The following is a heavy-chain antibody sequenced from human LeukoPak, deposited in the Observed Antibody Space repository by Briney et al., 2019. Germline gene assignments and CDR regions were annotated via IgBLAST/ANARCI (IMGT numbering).Heavy chain of an antibody. J-gene: IGHJ6*02. CDR1: GYTFTSYA. CDR3: ARLAPIQYSSSWDPPYYYYGMDV. D-gene: IGHD6-13*01. V-gene: IGHV7-4-1*02. Sequence: ASVNVSFKASGYTFTSYAMNWVRQAPGQGLEWMGWINTNTRNPTYAQGFTGRFVFSLDTSVSTAYLQISSLKAEDTAVYYCARLAPIQYSSSWDPPYYYYGMDVWGQGTTVTVSS. CDR2: INTNTRNP.